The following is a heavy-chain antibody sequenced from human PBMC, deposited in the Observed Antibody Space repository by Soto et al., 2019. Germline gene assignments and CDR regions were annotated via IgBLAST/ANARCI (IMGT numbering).Heavy chain of an antibody. CDR3: ASGIRLWLRRINDGYSG. V-gene: IGHV1-69*12. D-gene: IGHD5-12*01. Sequence: QVQLVQSGAEVKKPESSVKVSCKAPGGTFSTYAISWVRQAPGQGLEWMGGIIPMFGTANYAQRFQDRVTITADASTNTVYMELSRLRSEDTAVYFCASGIRLWLRRINDGYSGWGQGTLVTVSS. CDR1: GGTFSTYA. J-gene: IGHJ4*02. CDR2: IIPMFGTA.